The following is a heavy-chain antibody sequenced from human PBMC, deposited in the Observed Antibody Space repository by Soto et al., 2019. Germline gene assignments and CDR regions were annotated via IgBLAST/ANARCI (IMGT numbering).Heavy chain of an antibody. CDR2: IYYSGST. D-gene: IGHD3-22*01. V-gene: IGHV4-59*01. CDR1: GGSISSYY. J-gene: IGHJ4*02. Sequence: PSETLSLTCTVSGGSISSYYWSWIRQPPGKGLEWIGYIYYSGSTNYNPSLKSRVTISLDTSKNQFSLKLNSVTSADTAVYYCARASYYYDSSGYYRHFDYWGQGTLVTVSS. CDR3: ARASYYYDSSGYYRHFDY.